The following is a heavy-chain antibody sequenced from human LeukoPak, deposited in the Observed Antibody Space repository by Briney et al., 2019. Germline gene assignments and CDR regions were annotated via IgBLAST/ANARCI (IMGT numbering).Heavy chain of an antibody. CDR3: ARGGYDFWSGSLYYYYYMDV. CDR1: GGTFSSYT. CDR2: IIPIFGTA. J-gene: IGHJ6*03. V-gene: IGHV1-69*13. D-gene: IGHD3-3*01. Sequence: SVKVSCKASGGTFSSYTISWVRQAPGQGLEWMGGIIPIFGTANYAQKFQGRVTITADESTSTAYMELSSLRSEDTAVYYCARGGYDFWSGSLYYYYYMDVWGKGTTVTVSS.